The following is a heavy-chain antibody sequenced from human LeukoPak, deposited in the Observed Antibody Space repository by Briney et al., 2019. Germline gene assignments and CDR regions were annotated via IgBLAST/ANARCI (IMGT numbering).Heavy chain of an antibody. V-gene: IGHV4-59*12. D-gene: IGHD6-6*01. Sequence: SETLSLTCTVSGGSISSYYWSWIRQPPGKGLEWIGYIYYSGSTNYNPSLKSRVTISVDTSKNQFSLQLNSVTPEDTAVYYCVNTFLSSSSYHYYMDVWGKGTTVTVSS. CDR2: IYYSGST. CDR1: GGSISSYY. CDR3: VNTFLSSSSYHYYMDV. J-gene: IGHJ6*03.